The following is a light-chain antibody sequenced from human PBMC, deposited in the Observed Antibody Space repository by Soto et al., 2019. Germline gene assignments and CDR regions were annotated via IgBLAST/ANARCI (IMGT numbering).Light chain of an antibody. V-gene: IGKV3-20*01. CDR3: QQYGISPSWT. CDR2: CAS. J-gene: IGKJ1*01. Sequence: PGQRATLSCRARQSVTGSYLAWYQQKPGQAPRLLIYCASSRATGIPDRFSGSGSGTDFTLTISRLEPEDFAVYYCQQYGISPSWTVGQGAKVDSK. CDR1: QSVTGSY.